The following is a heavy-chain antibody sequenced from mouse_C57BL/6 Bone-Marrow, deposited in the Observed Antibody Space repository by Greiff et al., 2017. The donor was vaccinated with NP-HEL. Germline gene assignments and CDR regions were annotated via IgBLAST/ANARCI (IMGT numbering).Heavy chain of an antibody. CDR2: ILPGSGST. CDR1: GYTFTGYW. V-gene: IGHV1-9*01. D-gene: IGHD2-4*01. CDR3: AMSSDYAGFAY. J-gene: IGHJ3*01. Sequence: VKVVESGAELMKPGASVKLSCKASGYTFTGYWIEWVKQRPGHGLEWIGEILPGSGSTNYTETFTGKATFTADTSSNTAYMRLSLLTTEDSAIYCCAMSSDYAGFAYWGQGTLVTVSA.